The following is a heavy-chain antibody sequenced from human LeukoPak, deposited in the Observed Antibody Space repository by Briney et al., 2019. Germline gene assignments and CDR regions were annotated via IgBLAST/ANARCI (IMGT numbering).Heavy chain of an antibody. CDR1: GGSISSYY. Sequence: SEPLSLTCTVSGGSISSYYWSWIRQPPGKGLEWIGYIYYSGSTNYNPSLKSRVTISVDTSKNQFSLKLSSVTAADTAVYYCARAALDYYYYMDVWGKGTTVTISS. V-gene: IGHV4-59*01. J-gene: IGHJ6*03. CDR3: ARAALDYYYYMDV. CDR2: IYYSGST.